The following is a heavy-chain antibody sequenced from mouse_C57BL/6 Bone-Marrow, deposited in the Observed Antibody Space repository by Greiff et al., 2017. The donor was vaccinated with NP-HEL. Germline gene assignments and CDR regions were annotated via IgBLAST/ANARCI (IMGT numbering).Heavy chain of an antibody. CDR3: ARGGAIYYDYVSPWFAY. D-gene: IGHD2-4*01. Sequence: QLQQSGSELRSPGSSVKLSCKDFDSEVFPIAYMSWVRQKPGHGFEWIGGILPSIGRTIYGEKFEDKATLDADTLSNTAYLELNSLTSEDSAIYYGARGGAIYYDYVSPWFAYWGQGTLVTVSA. V-gene: IGHV15-2*01. CDR2: ILPSIGRT. CDR1: DSEVFPIAY. J-gene: IGHJ3*01.